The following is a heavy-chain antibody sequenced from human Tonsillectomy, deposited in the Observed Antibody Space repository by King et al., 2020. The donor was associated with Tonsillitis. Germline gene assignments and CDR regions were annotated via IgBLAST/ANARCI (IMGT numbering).Heavy chain of an antibody. D-gene: IGHD3-22*01. CDR2: IDPTDSYT. Sequence: VQLVESGAEVKKPGESLRISCKGFGFSFTSYWINWVRQMPGKGLEWMGRIDPTDSYTNYSPSFQGHVTISADKSISTAYLQWSSLKASDTAIYYCARNRIYYDSSNYPIDYWGQGTLVTVSS. CDR3: ARNRIYYDSSNYPIDY. CDR1: GFSFTSYW. V-gene: IGHV5-10-1*03. J-gene: IGHJ4*02.